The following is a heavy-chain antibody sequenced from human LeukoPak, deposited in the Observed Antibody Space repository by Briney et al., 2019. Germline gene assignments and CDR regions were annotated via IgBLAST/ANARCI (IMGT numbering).Heavy chain of an antibody. CDR3: ARVSGDCSSTSCYMDYFDY. Sequence: SQTLSLTCAVSGGSISSGGYSWSWIRQPPGKGLEWIGYIYHSGSTYYNPSLKSRVTISVDRSKNQFSLKLSSVTAAGTAVYYCARVSGDCSSTSCYMDYFDYWGQGTLVTVSS. J-gene: IGHJ4*02. CDR1: GGSISSGGYS. D-gene: IGHD2-2*02. CDR2: IYHSGST. V-gene: IGHV4-30-2*01.